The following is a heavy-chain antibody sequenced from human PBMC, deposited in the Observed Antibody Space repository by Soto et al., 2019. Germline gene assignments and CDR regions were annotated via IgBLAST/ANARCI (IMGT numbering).Heavy chain of an antibody. CDR3: AKDGCVWGSCPAGYYMDV. V-gene: IGHV3-23*01. D-gene: IGHD2-15*01. Sequence: PGGSLRLSCAASGFTFSSYAMSWVRQAPGKGLEWVSAISGSGGSTYYADSVKGRFTISRDNSKNTLYLQMNSLRAEDTAVYYCAKDGCVWGSCPAGYYMDVWGKGTTVTVSS. CDR1: GFTFSSYA. CDR2: ISGSGGST. J-gene: IGHJ6*03.